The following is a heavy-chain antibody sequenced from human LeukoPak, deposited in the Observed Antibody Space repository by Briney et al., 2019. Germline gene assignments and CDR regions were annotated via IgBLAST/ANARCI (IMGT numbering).Heavy chain of an antibody. CDR1: GGTFSSYA. D-gene: IGHD4-11*01. V-gene: IGHV1-8*03. Sequence: ASVKVSCKASGGTFSSYAINWVRQAPGQGLEWMGWMNPNSGNTGYAQRFQGRVTITRNNSISTAYMELSGLRSEDTAVYYCATGSGKLNYPFAFWGQGTLVTVSS. J-gene: IGHJ4*02. CDR3: ATGSGKLNYPFAF. CDR2: MNPNSGNT.